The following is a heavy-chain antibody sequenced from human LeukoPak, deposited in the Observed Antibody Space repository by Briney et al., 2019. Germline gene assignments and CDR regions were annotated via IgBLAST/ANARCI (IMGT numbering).Heavy chain of an antibody. CDR2: IRYDGSNK. Sequence: PGGSLRLSCAASGFTFSSYGMHWVRQAPGKGLEWVAFIRYDGSNKYYADSVKGRFTISRDNSKNTLYLQMNSLRAEDTAVYYCAKEGTYDILTGPPGQWGQGTLVTVSS. V-gene: IGHV3-30*02. J-gene: IGHJ4*02. CDR3: AKEGTYDILTGPPGQ. D-gene: IGHD3-9*01. CDR1: GFTFSSYG.